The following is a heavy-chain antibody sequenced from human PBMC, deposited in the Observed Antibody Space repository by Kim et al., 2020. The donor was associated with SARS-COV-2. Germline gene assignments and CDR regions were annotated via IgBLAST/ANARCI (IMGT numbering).Heavy chain of an antibody. D-gene: IGHD5-12*01. J-gene: IGHJ4*02. CDR1: GGTFSSYA. CDR3: ARGSRRDGYNDQFDY. V-gene: IGHV1-69*13. Sequence: SVKVSCKASGGTFSSYAISWVRQAPGQGLEWMGGIIPIFGTANYAQKFQGRVTITADESTSTAYMELSSLRSEDTAVYYCARGSRRDGYNDQFDYWGQGTLVTVSS. CDR2: IIPIFGTA.